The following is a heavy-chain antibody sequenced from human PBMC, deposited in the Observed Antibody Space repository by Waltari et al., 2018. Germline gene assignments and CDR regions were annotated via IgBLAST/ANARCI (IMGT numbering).Heavy chain of an antibody. CDR1: GYSISSGYY. J-gene: IGHJ6*02. CDR2: IYHSGST. Sequence: QVQLQESGPGLVKPSETLSLTCAVSGYSISSGYYWGWIRQPPGKGLEWIGSIYHSGSTYYNPFLKSRVTISVDTSKNQFTLKLSSVTAADTAVYYCARQPGYGMDVWGQGTTVTVSS. V-gene: IGHV4-38-2*01. CDR3: ARQPGYGMDV.